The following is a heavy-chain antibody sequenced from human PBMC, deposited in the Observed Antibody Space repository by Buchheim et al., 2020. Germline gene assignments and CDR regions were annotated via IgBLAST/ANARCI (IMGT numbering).Heavy chain of an antibody. Sequence: QVQLVESGGGVVQPGRSLRLSCAASGFTFSSYGMHWVRQAPGKGLEWVAVIWYDGSNKYYADSVKGRFTISRDNSKNTLYLQMNSLSAEDPAVYYCARDGQDIVVVTAAMSAGGYYYGMDVWGQGT. CDR2: IWYDGSNK. D-gene: IGHD2-2*01. CDR3: ARDGQDIVVVTAAMSAGGYYYGMDV. V-gene: IGHV3-33*01. J-gene: IGHJ6*02. CDR1: GFTFSSYG.